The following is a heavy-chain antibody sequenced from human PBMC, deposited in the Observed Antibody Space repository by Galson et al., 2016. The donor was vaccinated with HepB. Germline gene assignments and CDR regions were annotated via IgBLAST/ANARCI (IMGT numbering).Heavy chain of an antibody. Sequence: QSGAEVKKPGESLKISCEASGYSFVTYWIGWVRQMPGKGLEWMGRIDPSDSYTNYSPSFQGHVIISVDKSISTAYLQWSSLKTSDTAMYYCARHGTYGNYVLNWFDLWGQGTLVTVSS. CDR3: ARHGTYGNYVLNWFDL. J-gene: IGHJ5*02. CDR1: GYSFVTYW. CDR2: IDPSDSYT. D-gene: IGHD4-11*01. V-gene: IGHV5-10-1*01.